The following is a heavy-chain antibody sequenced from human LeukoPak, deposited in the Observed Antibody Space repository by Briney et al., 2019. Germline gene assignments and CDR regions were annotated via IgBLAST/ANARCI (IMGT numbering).Heavy chain of an antibody. V-gene: IGHV4-30-2*01. Sequence: PSETLSLTCTVSGGSISSGGYYWSWIRPPPGEGLEWIGYIYHSGSTYYNPSLKSRVTISVDRSKNQFSLKLSSVTAADTAVYYCAREGWELQGFDYWGQGTLVTVSS. CDR1: GGSISSGGYY. CDR3: AREGWELQGFDY. J-gene: IGHJ4*02. D-gene: IGHD1-26*01. CDR2: IYHSGST.